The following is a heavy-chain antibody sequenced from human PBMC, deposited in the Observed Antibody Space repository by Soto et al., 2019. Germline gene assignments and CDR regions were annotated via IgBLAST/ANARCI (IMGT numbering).Heavy chain of an antibody. V-gene: IGHV1-3*01. D-gene: IGHD3-3*01. CDR1: GYTYTDYA. Sequence: ASVKVYCKASGYTYTDYAIQWVRQAPGQRLEWMGWINAGNGNTKYSQKFQGRVTITMDTSASTAYIELSSLRSEDTAVYYCAREHDFWIGYPFHYWGQATRVSVSS. CDR2: INAGNGNT. J-gene: IGHJ4*02. CDR3: AREHDFWIGYPFHY.